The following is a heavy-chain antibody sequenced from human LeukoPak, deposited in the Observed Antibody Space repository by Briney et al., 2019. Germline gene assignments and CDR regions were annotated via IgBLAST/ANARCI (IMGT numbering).Heavy chain of an antibody. CDR3: ARDSRGSSSGHDY. Sequence: GGSLTLSCAASGFTFSSYAMSWVRQPPGKGLAWVEVIWYDGSNKYYADSVKGRFTISRDNSKNTLYLQMNSLRAGDTAVYYCARDSRGSSSGHDYWGQGTLVTVSS. CDR2: IWYDGSNK. CDR1: GFTFSSYA. J-gene: IGHJ4*02. V-gene: IGHV3-33*08. D-gene: IGHD1-26*01.